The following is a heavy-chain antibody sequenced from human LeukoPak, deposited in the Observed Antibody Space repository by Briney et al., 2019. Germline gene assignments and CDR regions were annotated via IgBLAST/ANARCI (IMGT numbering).Heavy chain of an antibody. V-gene: IGHV3-7*05. CDR2: IKGDGSDN. CDR3: ARVPYSSSWSYGMDV. D-gene: IGHD6-13*01. CDR1: GFTFSSYW. Sequence: PGGSLRLSCAASGFTFSSYWMSWVRQAPGKGLEWVANIKGDGSDNHYVDSVRGRFTISRDNAQSSLYLQMNSLSAEDTAVYYCARVPYSSSWSYGMDVWGQGTAVTVSS. J-gene: IGHJ6*02.